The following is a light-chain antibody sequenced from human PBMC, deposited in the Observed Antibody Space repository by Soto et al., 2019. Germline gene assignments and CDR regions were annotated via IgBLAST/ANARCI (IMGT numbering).Light chain of an antibody. Sequence: DIKMTQSPSTLSGSLGARVTITCRASQTISSWLAWYQQKPGKAPKLLIYKASTLKSGVPSRFSGSGSGTEFTLTISSLQPDDFATYYCQHYNSYSEAFGQGTKVDIK. CDR2: KAS. J-gene: IGKJ1*01. V-gene: IGKV1-5*03. CDR3: QHYNSYSEA. CDR1: QTISSW.